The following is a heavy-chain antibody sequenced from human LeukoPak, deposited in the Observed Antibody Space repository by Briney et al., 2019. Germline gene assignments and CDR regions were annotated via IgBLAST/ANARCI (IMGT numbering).Heavy chain of an antibody. CDR3: ARARMRYSSGWYGFDY. V-gene: IGHV4-34*01. J-gene: IGHJ4*02. D-gene: IGHD6-19*01. CDR2: INHSGST. Sequence: KPSETLSLTCAVYGGSFSGYYWSWIRQPPGKGLEWIGEINHSGSTNYNPSLKSRVTISVDTSKNQFSLKLSSVTAADTAVYYCARARMRYSSGWYGFDYWGQGTLVTVSS. CDR1: GGSFSGYY.